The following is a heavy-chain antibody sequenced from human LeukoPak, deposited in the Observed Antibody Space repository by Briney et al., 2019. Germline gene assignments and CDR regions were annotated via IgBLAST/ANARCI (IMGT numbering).Heavy chain of an antibody. V-gene: IGHV1-69*04. D-gene: IGHD6-19*01. CDR2: IIPILGIA. Sequence: SVKVSCKASGGTFSSYAISWVRQAPGQGLEWMGRIIPILGIANYAQKFQGRVTITADKSTSTAYMELSSLRSEDTAVYYCARVKAVASYYYGMDVWGQGTTVTVSS. CDR1: GGTFSSYA. CDR3: ARVKAVASYYYGMDV. J-gene: IGHJ6*02.